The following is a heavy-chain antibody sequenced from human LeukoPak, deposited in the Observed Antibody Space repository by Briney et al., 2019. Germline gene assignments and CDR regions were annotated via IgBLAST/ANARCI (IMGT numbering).Heavy chain of an antibody. CDR3: ARVLGCTNGVCHDAFDI. J-gene: IGHJ3*02. V-gene: IGHV3-48*03. D-gene: IGHD2-8*01. CDR1: GFTFSSYE. CDR2: ISSSGSTI. Sequence: GGSLRLSCAASGFTFSSYEVNWVRQAPGKGLEWVSYISSSGSTIYYADSVKGRFTISRDNAKNSLYLQMNSLRAEDTAVYFCARVLGCTNGVCHDAFDIWGQGTVVTVSS.